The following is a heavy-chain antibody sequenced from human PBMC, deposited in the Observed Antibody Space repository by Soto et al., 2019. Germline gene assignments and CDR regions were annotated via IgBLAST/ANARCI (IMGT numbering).Heavy chain of an antibody. J-gene: IGHJ4*02. CDR3: AKDRGLRPDRGFDY. D-gene: IGHD3-10*01. Sequence: EVQLLESGGGLVQPGESLRLSCAASGFTFSNCAMSWVRRAPGKGLEWVSVISSVGDSTYYAYYADSVKGRFTISRDNSENTLYLQMDSLSAEDTAVYYCAKDRGLRPDRGFDYWCQGTLVTVSS. CDR2: ISSVGDSTYYA. CDR1: GFTFSNCA. V-gene: IGHV3-23*01.